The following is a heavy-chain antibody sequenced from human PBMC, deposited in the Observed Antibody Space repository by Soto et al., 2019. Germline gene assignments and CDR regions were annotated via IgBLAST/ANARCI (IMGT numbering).Heavy chain of an antibody. CDR3: AKDKMEQWLVGGYYDY. V-gene: IGHV3-23*01. CDR1: GFTFSSHA. J-gene: IGHJ4*02. Sequence: EVQLLESGGGLVQPGGSLRLSCAASGFTFSSHAMSWVRQAPGKGLEWVSSTIDSGGRSYHADSVRGRFTISRDNSKNTLYLQMNSLRADDTAIYYCAKDKMEQWLVGGYYDYWRQGALVTVSS. CDR2: TIDSGGRS. D-gene: IGHD6-19*01.